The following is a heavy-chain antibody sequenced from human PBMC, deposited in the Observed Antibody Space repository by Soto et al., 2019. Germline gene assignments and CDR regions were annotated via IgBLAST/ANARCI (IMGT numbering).Heavy chain of an antibody. CDR1: GFTFSNYA. CDR3: AKTDKFHSQSSGWANRFDS. J-gene: IGHJ4*02. CDR2: ITSAGST. V-gene: IGHV3-23*01. Sequence: EVQLLESGGDLAQPGGSLRLICAASGFTFSNYAMTWVRQSPGKGLEWVSTITSAGSTFYGDTVKGRFTISRDNSKSTQYLQMNILGAEDTAVYYCAKTDKFHSQSSGWANRFDSWGQGTLVTVSS. D-gene: IGHD6-19*01.